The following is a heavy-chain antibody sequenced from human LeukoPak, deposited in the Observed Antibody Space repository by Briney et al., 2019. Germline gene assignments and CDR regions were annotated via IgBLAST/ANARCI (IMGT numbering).Heavy chain of an antibody. CDR1: GYTFTRYY. CDR2: INPTGGST. CDR3: ARGSGSYFYWYFDL. D-gene: IGHD1-26*01. Sequence: GASVKVSCKASGYTFTRYYMHWVRQAPGQGLEWMGWINPTGGSTSYAQKFQGRVTMTRDTSTSTVYMELSSLTSEDTAVYYCARGSGSYFYWYFDLWGRGTLVTVSS. J-gene: IGHJ2*01. V-gene: IGHV1-46*01.